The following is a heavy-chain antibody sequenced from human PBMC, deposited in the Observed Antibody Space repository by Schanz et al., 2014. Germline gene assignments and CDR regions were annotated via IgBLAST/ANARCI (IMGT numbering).Heavy chain of an antibody. J-gene: IGHJ5*02. Sequence: QVQLVQSGAEVKKPGSSVKVSCKASGGTFSSDTFSWVRQAPGQGLEWMGRITAYNGDTNYAQKVQGRVTMTTDTSTGTAYMELRSLRSDDTAVYYCARDRRRYCSTASCLHDNWFDPWGQGTLVIVSS. D-gene: IGHD2-2*01. CDR1: GGTFSSDT. CDR3: ARDRRRYCSTASCLHDNWFDP. CDR2: ITAYNGDT. V-gene: IGHV1-18*01.